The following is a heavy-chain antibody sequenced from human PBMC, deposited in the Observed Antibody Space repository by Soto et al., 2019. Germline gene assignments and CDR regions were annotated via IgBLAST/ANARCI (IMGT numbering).Heavy chain of an antibody. CDR3: IIGLKRCYFDY. Sequence: ASVKVSCKASGYTFTRHYMHWVRQAPGQGLEWMGIINPSSGTISHAQKFQGRVTMTRDTSTSSAYMELSSLKSEDTAVYDCIIGLKRCYFDYWGQGTLVTVSS. D-gene: IGHD3-16*02. V-gene: IGHV1-46*01. CDR2: INPSSGTI. CDR1: GYTFTRHY. J-gene: IGHJ4*02.